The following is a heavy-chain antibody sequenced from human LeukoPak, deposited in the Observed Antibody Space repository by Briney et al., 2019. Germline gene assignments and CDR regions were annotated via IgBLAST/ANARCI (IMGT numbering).Heavy chain of an antibody. CDR3: ARGKRITIFGVVIGNYYYYYMDV. CDR1: GYTFTSYD. V-gene: IGHV1-8*03. J-gene: IGHJ6*03. D-gene: IGHD3-3*01. CDR2: MNPNSGNT. Sequence: ASVKVSCKASGYTFTSYDINWVRQATGQGLEWMGWMNPNSGNTGYAQKFQGRVTNTRNTSISTAYMELNSLRSEDTAVYYCARGKRITIFGVVIGNYYYYYMDVWGKGTTVTVSS.